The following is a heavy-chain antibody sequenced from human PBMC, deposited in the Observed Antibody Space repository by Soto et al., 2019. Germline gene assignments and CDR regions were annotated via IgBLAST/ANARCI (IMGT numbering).Heavy chain of an antibody. CDR3: ARFHGYCSSSSCHGHYAMDV. Sequence: QLQLQESGPGLVKPSETLSLTCTVSSASITSNSYTWGWIRQPPEKGLEWIGGTYYSGTTYYNPARNSRVTVSVDTSRIQFSLKXTSVTAXXXAXYYCARFHGYCSSSSCHGHYAMDVWGQGTTVTVSS. CDR2: TYYSGTT. J-gene: IGHJ6*02. CDR1: SASITSNSYT. V-gene: IGHV4-39*01. D-gene: IGHD2-2*01.